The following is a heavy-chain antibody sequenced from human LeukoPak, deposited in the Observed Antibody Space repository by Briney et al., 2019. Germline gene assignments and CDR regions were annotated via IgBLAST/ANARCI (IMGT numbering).Heavy chain of an antibody. CDR3: ARGYYYYYYMDV. J-gene: IGHJ6*03. CDR1: GYPFTSYD. Sequence: ASVKVYCKASGYPFTSYDINWVRQATGHGLEWMGWMNPNSGNTGYAQKFQGRVTMTRNTSISTAYMELSSLRSEDTAVYYCARGYYYYYYMDVWGKGTTVTVSS. CDR2: MNPNSGNT. V-gene: IGHV1-8*01.